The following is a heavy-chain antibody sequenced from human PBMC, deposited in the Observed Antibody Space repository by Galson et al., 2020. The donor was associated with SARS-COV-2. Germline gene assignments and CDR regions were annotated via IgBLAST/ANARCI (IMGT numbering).Heavy chain of an antibody. V-gene: IGHV1-46*01. CDR1: GYTFTSHH. D-gene: IGHD1-26*01. CDR3: ARETHELNHSVFDD. J-gene: IGHJ4*02. Sequence: ASVKVSCKASGYTFTSHHIHWVRQAPGQGLVWMGIINPGGDITTYAQEFQGRVTVTRDTATSTVYMELSSLRSEDTAVYYCARETHELNHSVFDDWGQGTLVTVSS. CDR2: INPGGDIT.